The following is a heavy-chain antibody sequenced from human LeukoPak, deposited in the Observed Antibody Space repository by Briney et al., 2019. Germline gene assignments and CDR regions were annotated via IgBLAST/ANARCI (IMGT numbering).Heavy chain of an antibody. Sequence: PGGSLRLSCAASGFTFSTYAMSWVRQAPGKGLEWVSTISSSGGTYYADSVKGRFTISRDNSKNTLYVQMNSLRGEDTAIYYCAKAGNNWNYFDYWGQGTLVTVSS. J-gene: IGHJ4*02. D-gene: IGHD1-20*01. CDR1: GFTFSTYA. V-gene: IGHV3-23*01. CDR3: AKAGNNWNYFDY. CDR2: ISSSGGT.